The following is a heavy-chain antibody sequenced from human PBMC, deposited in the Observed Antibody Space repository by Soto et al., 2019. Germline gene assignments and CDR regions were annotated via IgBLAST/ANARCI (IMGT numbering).Heavy chain of an antibody. CDR1: GGSISSGGYY. Sequence: QVQLQESGPGLVKPSQTLSLTCSVSGGSISSGGYYWSWIRQHPGKGLEWIGFIYYSGSTFYNPSLESRVTISVDTSKNQFSLKLTSVTAADTAVYFCARLYGGTYSAFDFWGPGTLVTVSS. CDR3: ARLYGGTYSAFDF. J-gene: IGHJ4*02. CDR2: IYYSGST. D-gene: IGHD1-26*01. V-gene: IGHV4-31*03.